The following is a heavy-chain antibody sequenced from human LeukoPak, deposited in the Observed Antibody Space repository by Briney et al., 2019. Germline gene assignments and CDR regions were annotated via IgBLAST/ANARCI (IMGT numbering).Heavy chain of an antibody. CDR1: GFTFSSYW. CDR3: ARSRSSGWSTDDAFDI. D-gene: IGHD6-19*01. J-gene: IGHJ3*02. Sequence: PGGSLRLSCAASGFTFSSYWMSWVRQAPGKGLEWVANIKQDGSEKYYVDSVKGRFTISRDNAKNSLYLQMNSLRAEATAVYYCARSRSSGWSTDDAFDIWGQGTMVTVSS. V-gene: IGHV3-7*01. CDR2: IKQDGSEK.